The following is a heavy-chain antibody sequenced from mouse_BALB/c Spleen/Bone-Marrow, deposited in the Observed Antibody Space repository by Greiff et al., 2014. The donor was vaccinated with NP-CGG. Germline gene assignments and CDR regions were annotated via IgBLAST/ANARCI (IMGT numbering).Heavy chain of an antibody. CDR2: INPSSGYT. J-gene: IGHJ2*01. D-gene: IGHD2-3*01. CDR1: GYTFTTYT. V-gene: IGHV1-4*01. CDR3: ARRDDGYVFFDY. Sequence: QVQLKQSGAELAGPGASVKMSCRASGYTFTTYTIHWVRQRPGQGLEWIGYINPSSGYTNYIQKFKDKATLTADKSSSTAYMQLSSLTSEDSAVYYCARRDDGYVFFDYWGQGTTLTVSS.